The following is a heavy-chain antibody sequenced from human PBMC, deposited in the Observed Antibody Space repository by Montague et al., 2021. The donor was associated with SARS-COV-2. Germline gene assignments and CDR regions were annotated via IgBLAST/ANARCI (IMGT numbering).Heavy chain of an antibody. Sequence: CAISGDSVSSDTAARHWIRQSPSRGLEWLGRTFYRSQWHTDSAASVRSRISSSGDISKNQFSLHLNSVTPEDTAIYYCARDGDYGGTWYSFLQNWGQGTLVIVSS. CDR3: ARDGDYGGTWYSFLQN. CDR2: TFYRSQWHT. D-gene: IGHD4-17*01. V-gene: IGHV6-1*01. J-gene: IGHJ1*01. CDR1: GDSVSSDTAA.